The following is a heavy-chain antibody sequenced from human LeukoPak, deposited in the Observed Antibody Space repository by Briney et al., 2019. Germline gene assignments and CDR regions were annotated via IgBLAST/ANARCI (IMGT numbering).Heavy chain of an antibody. J-gene: IGHJ4*02. CDR2: IYYSGST. CDR3: ARGGGYTSSRVDY. CDR1: GGSISSSSYY. V-gene: IGHV4-39*07. D-gene: IGHD6-13*01. Sequence: ASETLSLTCTVSGGSISSSSYYWGWIRQPQGKGLEWIGSIYYSGSTYYNPSLKSRVTISVDTSKNQFSLRLRSVTAADTAIYYCARGGGYTSSRVDYWGQGTLVTVSS.